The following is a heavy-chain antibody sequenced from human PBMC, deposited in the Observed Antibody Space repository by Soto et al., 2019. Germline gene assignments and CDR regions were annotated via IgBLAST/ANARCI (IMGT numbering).Heavy chain of an antibody. D-gene: IGHD3-3*01. V-gene: IGHV3-48*02. CDR1: GFTFSSYS. CDR3: ARDSITIFGVVVYYGMDV. J-gene: IGHJ6*02. Sequence: EVQLVESGGGLVQPGGSLRLSCAASGFTFSSYSMNWVRQAPGKGLEWVSYISSSSSTIYYADSVKGRFTISRDNAKNSLYLQMNSLRDEDTAVYYCARDSITIFGVVVYYGMDVWGQGTTVTVSS. CDR2: ISSSSSTI.